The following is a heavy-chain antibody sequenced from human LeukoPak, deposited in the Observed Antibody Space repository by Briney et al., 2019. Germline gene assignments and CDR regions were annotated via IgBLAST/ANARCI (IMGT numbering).Heavy chain of an antibody. Sequence: SETLSLTCAVYGGSFSGYYWSWIRQPPGKGLEWIGEINLSGSTNYNPSLKSRVTISVDTSKNQFSLKLSSVTAADTAVYYCARGDSYYDFWSGYYYYFDYWGQGTLVTVSS. CDR2: INLSGST. J-gene: IGHJ4*02. CDR1: GGSFSGYY. CDR3: ARGDSYYDFWSGYYYYFDY. V-gene: IGHV4-34*01. D-gene: IGHD3-3*01.